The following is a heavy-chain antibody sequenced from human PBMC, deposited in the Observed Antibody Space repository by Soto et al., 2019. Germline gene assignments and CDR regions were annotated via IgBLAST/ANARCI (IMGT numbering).Heavy chain of an antibody. Sequence: SETLPLTGTVSGGSIRSYYWSWIRQPPGKGLEWIGYIYYSGSTNYNPSLKSRVTISVDTSKNQFSLKLSSVTAADTAVYYCAARRRGGDYYYYGMDVWGQGTTVTVSS. V-gene: IGHV4-59*01. CDR1: GGSIRSYY. J-gene: IGHJ6*02. D-gene: IGHD2-15*01. CDR3: AARRRGGDYYYYGMDV. CDR2: IYYSGST.